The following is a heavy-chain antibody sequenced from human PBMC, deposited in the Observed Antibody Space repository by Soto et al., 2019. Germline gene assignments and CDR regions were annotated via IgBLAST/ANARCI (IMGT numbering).Heavy chain of an antibody. CDR1: GGTFSSYT. CDR2: IIPILGIA. J-gene: IGHJ6*03. CDR3: ARGRGCSSTSCYDPYYYYYYYMDV. D-gene: IGHD2-2*01. Sequence: QVQLVQSGAEVKKPGSSVKVSCKASGGTFSSYTISWVRQAPGQGLEWMGRIIPILGIANYAQKFQGRVTITADKSTSTAYMELSSLRSEDTAVHYCARGRGCSSTSCYDPYYYYYYYMDVWGKGTTVTVSS. V-gene: IGHV1-69*02.